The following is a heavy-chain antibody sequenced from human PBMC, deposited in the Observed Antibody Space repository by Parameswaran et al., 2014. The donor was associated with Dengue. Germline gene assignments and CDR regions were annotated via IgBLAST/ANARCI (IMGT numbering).Heavy chain of an antibody. D-gene: IGHD1-26*01. CDR2: IIPIFGTA. J-gene: IGHJ6*04. Sequence: WVRQAPGQGLEWMGGIIPIFGTANYAQKFQGRVTITADESTSTAYMELSSLRSEDTAVYYCARVRSGTYYYYGMDVWAKDHGHRLL. V-gene: IGHV1-69*01. CDR3: ARVRSGTYYYYGMDV.